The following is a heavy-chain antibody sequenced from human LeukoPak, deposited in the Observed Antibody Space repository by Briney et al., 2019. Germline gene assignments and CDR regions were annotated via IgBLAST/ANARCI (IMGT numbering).Heavy chain of an antibody. D-gene: IGHD6-13*01. CDR3: ASLIAAADY. V-gene: IGHV3-33*01. J-gene: IGHJ4*02. CDR1: GFTFSSYG. Sequence: PGRSLRLSCAASGFTFSSYGMHWVRQAQGKGLEWVAVIWYDGSNKYYADSVKGRFTISRDNSKNTLYLQMNSLRAEDTAVYYCASLIAAADYWGQGTLVTVSS. CDR2: IWYDGSNK.